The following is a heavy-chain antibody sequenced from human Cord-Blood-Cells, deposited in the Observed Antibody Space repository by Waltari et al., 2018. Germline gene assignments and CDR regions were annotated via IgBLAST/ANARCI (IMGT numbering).Heavy chain of an antibody. V-gene: IGHV4-38-2*01. CDR3: ASFTIFGVVQTFDI. D-gene: IGHD3-3*01. J-gene: IGHJ3*02. CDR1: GYYISSGYY. CDR2: IYHSGST. Sequence: VQLQESGPGLVKPSETLSLTCPVSGYYISSGYYWGWIRQPPGKGLEWIGSIYHSGSTYYNPSLKSRVTISVDTSKNQFSLKLSSVTAADTAVYYCASFTIFGVVQTFDIWGQGTMVTVSS.